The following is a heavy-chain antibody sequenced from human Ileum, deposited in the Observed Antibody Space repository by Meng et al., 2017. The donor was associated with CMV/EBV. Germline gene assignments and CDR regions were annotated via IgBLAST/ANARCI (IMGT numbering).Heavy chain of an antibody. CDR2: TYYRSKWYN. J-gene: IGHJ4*02. CDR3: ARNIFEDQMLPFDY. V-gene: IGHV6-1*01. Sequence: QGHFPQSGPVLLKPLQTPPSPCAISGDSVSSKSVTWNWIRQSPSRGREWLGRTYYRSKWYNDYAVSVKSRITINPDTSRNHFFLQLSSVSPEDTAVYYCARNIFEDQMLPFDYWGQGTLVTVSS. CDR1: GDSVSSKSVT. D-gene: IGHD2-2*01.